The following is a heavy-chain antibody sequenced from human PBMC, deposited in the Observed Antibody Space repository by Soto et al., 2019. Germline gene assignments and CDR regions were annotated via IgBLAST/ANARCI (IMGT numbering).Heavy chain of an antibody. CDR1: GGTSTIYI. V-gene: IGHV1-69*08. J-gene: IGHJ5*02. D-gene: IGHD1-26*01. CDR2: IVPTLRLT. CDR3: ATEKYGAGRVGVDT. Sequence: QVQLVQSGAEVKKPGSSLKVSCETSGGTSTIYIITWVRQAPGQGLQWMGRIVPTLRLTNYAQDFQGRLTLTADTSTSTAHMELSSLTSEDTAVYNCATEKYGAGRVGVDTWGQGTLVTVSS.